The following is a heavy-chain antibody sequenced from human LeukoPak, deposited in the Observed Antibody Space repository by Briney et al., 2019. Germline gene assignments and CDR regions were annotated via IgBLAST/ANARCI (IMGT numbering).Heavy chain of an antibody. V-gene: IGHV4-39*01. D-gene: IGHD3-10*01. CDR1: GGSISSGGYY. Sequence: PSETLSLTCTVSGGSISSGGYYWSWIRQHPGKGLEWIGYIYYSGSTYYNPSLKSRVTISVDTSKNQFSLKLSSVTAADTAVYYCARQSADGSRLYYFDYWGQGTLVTVSS. CDR3: ARQSADGSRLYYFDY. J-gene: IGHJ4*02. CDR2: IYYSGST.